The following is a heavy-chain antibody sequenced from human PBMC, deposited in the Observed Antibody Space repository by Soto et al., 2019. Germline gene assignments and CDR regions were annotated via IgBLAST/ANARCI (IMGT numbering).Heavy chain of an antibody. CDR2: ISSSNGNT. CDR3: ARSGRRWNLREFDY. D-gene: IGHD1-7*01. Sequence: KPVACTFITYGCRWWRQHPRRGLEWMGWISSSNGNTNYAQNLRGRDTMTTDTSTSTAYMELRSLRSDDTAVFYCARSGRRWNLREFDYWGQGTLVTVSS. CDR1: ACTFITYG. V-gene: IGHV1-18*01. J-gene: IGHJ4*02.